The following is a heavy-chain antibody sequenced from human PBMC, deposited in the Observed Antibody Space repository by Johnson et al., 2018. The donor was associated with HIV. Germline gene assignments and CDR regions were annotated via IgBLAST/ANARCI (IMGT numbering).Heavy chain of an antibody. V-gene: IGHV3-66*02. Sequence: EVQLVESGGGLVQPGGSLRLSCAASGFTVSSNYMSWVRQAPGKGLEWVSVIYSGGSTYYADSVKGRFTISRDNSKNTLYLQMNSLRAEDTAVYYCTTDPYGGRRDAFEIWGQGTMVTVSS. CDR2: IYSGGST. CDR1: GFTVSSNY. D-gene: IGHD1-26*01. CDR3: TTDPYGGRRDAFEI. J-gene: IGHJ3*02.